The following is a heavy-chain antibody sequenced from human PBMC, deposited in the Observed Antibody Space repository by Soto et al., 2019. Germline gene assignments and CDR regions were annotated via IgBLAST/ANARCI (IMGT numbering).Heavy chain of an antibody. CDR2: IYRGGST. Sequence: EVQLVNSGGGLVQPGGSLGLSCEASGFTVSNNNMSWFRQAPGKGLEWVSVIYRGGSTYYADSVKDRFTISRDNSENTLYLQMSSLRAEDTAVYYCARARFGGLGAIFADHWGQGTLVTVSS. V-gene: IGHV3-66*01. CDR1: GFTVSNNN. D-gene: IGHD3-3*01. J-gene: IGHJ4*02. CDR3: ARARFGGLGAIFADH.